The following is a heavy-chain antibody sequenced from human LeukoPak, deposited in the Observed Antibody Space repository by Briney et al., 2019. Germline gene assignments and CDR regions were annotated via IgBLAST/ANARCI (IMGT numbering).Heavy chain of an antibody. Sequence: GGSLRLSCAASGFTFSSYSMNWVRQAPGKGLEWVSSISSSSSYIYYADSVKGRFTISRDNAKNSLYLQMNSLRAEDTAVYYCARDPSAHCSGGSCYLYWGQGTLVTVSS. J-gene: IGHJ4*01. D-gene: IGHD2-15*01. V-gene: IGHV3-21*01. CDR2: ISSSSSYI. CDR3: ARDPSAHCSGGSCYLY. CDR1: GFTFSSYS.